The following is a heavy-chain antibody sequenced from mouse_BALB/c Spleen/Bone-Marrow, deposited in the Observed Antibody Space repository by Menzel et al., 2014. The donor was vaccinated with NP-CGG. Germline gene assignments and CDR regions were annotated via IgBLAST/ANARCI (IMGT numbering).Heavy chain of an antibody. D-gene: IGHD2-14*01. J-gene: IGHJ4*01. V-gene: IGHV3-5*02. Sequence: VQLKESGPGLVKPSQTVSLTCTVTGISITTGNYRWGWIRQFPGNKLEWIGFIYYSGTITYNPSLTSRTTITRDTSKNQLFLEMNSLTTEDTATYYCARAYYRYAMDYWGQGTSVTVSS. CDR1: GISITTGNYR. CDR2: IYYSGTI. CDR3: ARAYYRYAMDY.